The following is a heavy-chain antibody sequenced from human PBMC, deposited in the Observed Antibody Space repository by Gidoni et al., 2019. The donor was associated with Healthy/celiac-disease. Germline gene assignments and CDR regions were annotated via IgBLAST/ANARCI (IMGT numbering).Heavy chain of an antibody. CDR3: ARPPREDYGDYVGYFQH. V-gene: IGHV3-30*04. CDR2: ISYDGSNK. J-gene: IGHJ1*01. Sequence: QVQLVESGGGVVQPGRSLRLSCAASGFTFSSYAMHWVRQAPGKGLEWVAVISYDGSNKYYADSVKGRFTISRDNSKNTLYLQMNSLRAEDTAVYYCARPPREDYGDYVGYFQHWGQGTLVTVSS. CDR1: GFTFSSYA. D-gene: IGHD4-17*01.